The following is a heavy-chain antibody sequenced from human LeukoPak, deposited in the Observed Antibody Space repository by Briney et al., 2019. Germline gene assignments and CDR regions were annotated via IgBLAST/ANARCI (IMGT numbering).Heavy chain of an antibody. CDR1: GYTFTSYY. J-gene: IGHJ4*01. D-gene: IGHD4-11*01. CDR3: ARESNNYEFDY. CDR2: INPSGGST. Sequence: ASVKVSCKASGYTFTSYYMHWVRQAPGQGLEWMGIINPSGGSTSYAQKFQGRVTMTRDMSTSTVYMELSSLRSEDTAVYYCARESNNYEFDYWGHGTLVTVSS. V-gene: IGHV1-46*01.